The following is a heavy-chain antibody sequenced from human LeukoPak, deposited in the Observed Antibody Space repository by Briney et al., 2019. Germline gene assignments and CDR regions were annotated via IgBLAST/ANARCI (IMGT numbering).Heavy chain of an antibody. D-gene: IGHD3-22*01. V-gene: IGHV3-48*01. CDR2: ITSSSSAI. Sequence: GGSLRLSCAASGFAFSSYSMNWFRQAPGKGLEWVSYITSSSSAIYYADSVKGRFTISRDNAKNSLYLQMNSLRAEDTAVYYCARKSGSSGYPFDYWGQGTVVTVSS. CDR1: GFAFSSYS. CDR3: ARKSGSSGYPFDY. J-gene: IGHJ4*02.